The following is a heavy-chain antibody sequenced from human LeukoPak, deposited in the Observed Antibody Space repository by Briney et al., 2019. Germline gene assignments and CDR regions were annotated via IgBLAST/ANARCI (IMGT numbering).Heavy chain of an antibody. CDR2: ISSSVSTI. CDR3: ARDLSAMVFSFDY. V-gene: IGHV3-11*01. CDR1: GFTFSDYY. J-gene: IGHJ4*02. Sequence: PGGSLRLSCAASGFTFSDYYMSWIRQAPGKGLEWVSYISSSVSTIYYADSVKGRFTISRDNAKNSLYLQMNSLRAEDTAVYYCARDLSAMVFSFDYWGQGTLVTVSS. D-gene: IGHD5-18*01.